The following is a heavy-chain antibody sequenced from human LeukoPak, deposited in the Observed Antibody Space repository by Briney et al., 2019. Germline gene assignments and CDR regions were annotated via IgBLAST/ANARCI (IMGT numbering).Heavy chain of an antibody. J-gene: IGHJ6*03. Sequence: TSQTLSLTCTVSGGSISSGDYYWSWIRQPPGKGREWMGYIYYSGSTYYNPSLKSRVTISVDTSKNQFSLKLSSVTAADTAVYYCARVNYDYYYYMDVWGKGTTVTVS. CDR3: ARVNYDYYYYMDV. CDR1: GGSISSGDYY. D-gene: IGHD4-23*01. CDR2: IYYSGST. V-gene: IGHV4-30-4*08.